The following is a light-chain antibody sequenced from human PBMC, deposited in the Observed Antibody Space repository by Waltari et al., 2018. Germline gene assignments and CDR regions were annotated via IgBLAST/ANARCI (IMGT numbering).Light chain of an antibody. CDR2: ENS. CDR3: GTWDSSLSGAV. CDR1: SSNIGNNY. J-gene: IGLJ7*01. Sequence: QSVLTQPPSVSAAPGQRVTISCSGGSSNIGNNYVSWYRQFPGTAPKRLIYENSERPSGIPGRFSGSKSGPSATLDITGLQAGDEADYYCGTWDSSLSGAVFGGGTHLTVL. V-gene: IGLV1-51*02.